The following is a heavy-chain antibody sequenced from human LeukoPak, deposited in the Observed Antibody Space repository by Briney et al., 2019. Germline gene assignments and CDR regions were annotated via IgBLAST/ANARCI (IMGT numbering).Heavy chain of an antibody. D-gene: IGHD3-3*01. CDR2: INPNSGGT. CDR3: ARDVWSGYYGAFDI. J-gene: IGHJ3*02. Sequence: ASVKVSCKASGYTFIGYYMHWVRQAPGQGLEWMGWINPNSGGTNYAQKFQGRVTMTRDTSISTAYMELSRLRSDDTAVYYCARDVWSGYYGAFDIWGQGTMVTVSS. V-gene: IGHV1-2*02. CDR1: GYTFIGYY.